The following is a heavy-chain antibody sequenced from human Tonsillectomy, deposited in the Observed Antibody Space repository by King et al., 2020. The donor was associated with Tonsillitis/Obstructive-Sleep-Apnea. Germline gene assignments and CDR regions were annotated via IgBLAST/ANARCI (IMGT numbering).Heavy chain of an antibody. CDR3: ARLDDILTGPKYMDV. J-gene: IGHJ6*03. Sequence: QLQESGPGLVKPSETLSLTCTVSGGSISSYYWSWIRQPPGKGLELIGYIYYSGSTNYNPSLKSRVTISVDTSKNQFSLKLSSVTAADTAVYYCARLDDILTGPKYMDVWGKGTTVTVSS. V-gene: IGHV4-59*08. CDR1: GGSISSYY. D-gene: IGHD3-9*01. CDR2: IYYSGST.